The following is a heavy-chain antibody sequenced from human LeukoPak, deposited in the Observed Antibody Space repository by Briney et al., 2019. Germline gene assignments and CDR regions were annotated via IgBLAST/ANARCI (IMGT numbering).Heavy chain of an antibody. CDR1: GFTFSSYS. Sequence: GGSLRLSCAASGFTFSSYSMNWVRQAPGKGLEWVSSISSSSSYIYYADSVKGRFTISRDSAKNSLYLQMNSLRADDTAVYYCATRSYCSGGSCYSLPDAFDIWGQGTMVTVSS. CDR2: ISSSSSYI. D-gene: IGHD2-15*01. CDR3: ATRSYCSGGSCYSLPDAFDI. J-gene: IGHJ3*02. V-gene: IGHV3-21*04.